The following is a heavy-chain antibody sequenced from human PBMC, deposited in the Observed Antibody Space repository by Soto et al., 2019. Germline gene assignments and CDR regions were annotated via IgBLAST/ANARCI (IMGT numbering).Heavy chain of an antibody. CDR3: ARPHLAAAGYVDY. V-gene: IGHV4-39*01. CDR1: GGSISSSSYH. Sequence: PSETLSLTCTVSGGSISSSSYHWGWIRQPPGKGLEWIGSIYYSGSTYYNPSLKSRVTISVDTSKNQFSLKLSSVTAADTAVYYCARPHLAAAGYVDYWGQGTLVTVSS. D-gene: IGHD6-13*01. CDR2: IYYSGST. J-gene: IGHJ4*02.